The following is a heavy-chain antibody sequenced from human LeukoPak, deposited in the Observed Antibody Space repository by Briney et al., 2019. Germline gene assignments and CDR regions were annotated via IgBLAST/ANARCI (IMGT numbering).Heavy chain of an antibody. D-gene: IGHD4-23*01. Sequence: PSETLSLTCAVYGGSFSGYYWSWIRQPPGKGLEWIGEINHSGSTNYNPSLKSRVTISVDTSKNQFSLKLSSVTAADTAVYYCARALGWSDPFDYWGQGTLVTVSS. CDR2: INHSGST. CDR1: GGSFSGYY. J-gene: IGHJ4*02. CDR3: ARALGWSDPFDY. V-gene: IGHV4-34*01.